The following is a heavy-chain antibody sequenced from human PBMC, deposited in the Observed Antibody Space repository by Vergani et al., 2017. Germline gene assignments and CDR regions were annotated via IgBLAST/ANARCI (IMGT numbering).Heavy chain of an antibody. Sequence: EVQLVESGGGLVKPGGSLRLSCAASGFTFSNAWMSWVRQAPGKGLEWVGRIKSKTDGGTTDYAAPVKGRFTISRDDSKNTLYLQMNSLKTEDTAVNYCTTDLLVATITDGTAVDYWGQGTLVTVSS. CDR2: IKSKTDGGTT. D-gene: IGHD5-12*01. J-gene: IGHJ4*02. V-gene: IGHV3-15*01. CDR3: TTDLLVATITDGTAVDY. CDR1: GFTFSNAW.